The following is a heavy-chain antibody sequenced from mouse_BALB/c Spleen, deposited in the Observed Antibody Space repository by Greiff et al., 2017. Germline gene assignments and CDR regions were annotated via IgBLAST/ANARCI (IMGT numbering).Heavy chain of an antibody. J-gene: IGHJ4*01. CDR3: ARPATGYAMDY. V-gene: IGHV1-7*01. CDR1: GYTFTSYW. Sequence: VQLQQSGAELAKPGASVKMSCKASGYTFTSYWMHWVKQRPGQGLEWIGYINPSTGYTEYNQKFKDKATLTADKSSSTAYMQLSSLTSEDSAVYYCARPATGYAMDYWGQGTSVTVSS. D-gene: IGHD1-2*01. CDR2: INPSTGYT.